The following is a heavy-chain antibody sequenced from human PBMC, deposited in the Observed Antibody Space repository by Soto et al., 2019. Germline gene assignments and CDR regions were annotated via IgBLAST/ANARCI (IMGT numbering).Heavy chain of an antibody. Sequence: SETLSLTCTFSGCSISSGVHYLNWIRQHPGKGLEWIGYIDYSGSASYNPSLKSRVTISVDTSKNQFSLKLSSVTAADTAVYYCARGAWPYNWNYSWFDPWGQGTLVTVSS. CDR1: GCSISSGVHY. V-gene: IGHV4-31*03. J-gene: IGHJ5*02. D-gene: IGHD1-7*01. CDR2: IDYSGSA. CDR3: ARGAWPYNWNYSWFDP.